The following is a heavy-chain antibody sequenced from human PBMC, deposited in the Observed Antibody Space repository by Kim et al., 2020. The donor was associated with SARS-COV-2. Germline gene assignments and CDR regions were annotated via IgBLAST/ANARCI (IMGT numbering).Heavy chain of an antibody. D-gene: IGHD3-22*01. CDR3: VCYYYDSRSPQH. Sequence: SETLSLTCTVSGGSISSGGYYWSWIRQHPGKGLEWIGYIYYSGSTYYNPSLKSRVTISVDTSKNQFSLKLSSVTAADTAVYYCVCYYYDSRSPQHWGQGTLVTVSS. V-gene: IGHV4-31*03. J-gene: IGHJ1*01. CDR2: IYYSGST. CDR1: GGSISSGGYY.